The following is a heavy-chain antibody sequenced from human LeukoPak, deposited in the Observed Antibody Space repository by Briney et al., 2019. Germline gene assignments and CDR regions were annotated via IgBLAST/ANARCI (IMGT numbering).Heavy chain of an antibody. CDR3: ASQPWGGSEDV. CDR1: GGSISSSNW. V-gene: IGHV4-4*02. D-gene: IGHD3-16*01. Sequence: SGTLSLTCAVSGGSISSSNWWSWVRQPPGKGLEWIGEIYHSGSTNYNPSLKSRVTISVDKSKNQFSLRLSSMTAADTAVYYCASQPWGGSEDVWGKGTTVTVSS. CDR2: IYHSGST. J-gene: IGHJ6*04.